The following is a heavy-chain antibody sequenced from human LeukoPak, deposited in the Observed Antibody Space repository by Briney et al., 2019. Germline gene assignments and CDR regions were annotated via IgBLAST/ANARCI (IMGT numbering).Heavy chain of an antibody. V-gene: IGHV3-30*18. CDR1: GFTFSSYG. CDR2: ISYDGSNK. J-gene: IGHJ4*02. Sequence: PGGSLRLSCAASGFTFSSYGMHWVRQAPGKGLEWVAVISYDGSNKYYADSVKGRFTISRDNSKNTLYLQMNSLRAEDTAVYYCAKDFGNTGSIAARFWGQGTLVTVSS. CDR3: AKDFGNTGSIAARF. D-gene: IGHD6-6*01.